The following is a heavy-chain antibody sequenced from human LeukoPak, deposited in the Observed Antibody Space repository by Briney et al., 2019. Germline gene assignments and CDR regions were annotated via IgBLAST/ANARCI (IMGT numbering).Heavy chain of an antibody. V-gene: IGHV4-61*01. Sequence: PSETLSLTCTVSGGSVSSGSYYWSWIRQPPGKGLEWIGYIYYSGSTNYNPSLKSRVTISVDTSKNQFSLKLSSVTAADTAVYYCARGSFYDSSGYIDYWGQGTLVTVSS. CDR3: ARGSFYDSSGYIDY. CDR2: IYYSGST. D-gene: IGHD3-22*01. J-gene: IGHJ4*02. CDR1: GGSVSSGSYY.